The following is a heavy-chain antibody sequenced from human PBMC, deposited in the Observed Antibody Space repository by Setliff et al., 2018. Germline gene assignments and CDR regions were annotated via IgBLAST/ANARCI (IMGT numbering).Heavy chain of an antibody. CDR2: FRPSGKT. Sequence: SETLSLTCAVSGSAISSGHYWGRTRQPPGKGLEWIGSFRPSGKTNYNPSLNSRVTISVDTSKKQFSLKVTSVTAADTAVYYCVRDAGDGYGVDAYAGGGFDFWGQGTMVTVSS. D-gene: IGHD4-17*01. CDR1: GSAISSGHY. CDR3: VRDAGDGYGVDAYAGGGFDF. V-gene: IGHV4-38-2*02. J-gene: IGHJ3*01.